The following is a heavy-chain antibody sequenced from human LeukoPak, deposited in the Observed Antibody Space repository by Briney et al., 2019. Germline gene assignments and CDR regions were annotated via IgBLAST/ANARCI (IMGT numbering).Heavy chain of an antibody. CDR1: GYSFTSYW. CDR2: IYPGDSDT. CDR3: ARLLTYYDFWSGYYMPVGYFDY. V-gene: IGHV5-51*01. J-gene: IGHJ4*02. D-gene: IGHD3-3*01. Sequence: GESLKISCKGSGYSFTSYWIGWVRQMPGKGLEWMGIIYPGDSDTRYSPSFQGQVTTSADKSISTAYLQWSSLKASDTAMYYCARLLTYYDFWSGYYMPVGYFDYWGQGTLVTVSS.